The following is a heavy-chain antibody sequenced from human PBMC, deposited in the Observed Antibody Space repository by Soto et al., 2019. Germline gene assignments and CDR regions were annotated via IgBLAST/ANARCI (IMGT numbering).Heavy chain of an antibody. J-gene: IGHJ4*02. D-gene: IGHD3-3*01. V-gene: IGHV1-3*01. Sequence: ASVKVSCKASGYTFTSYAMHWVRQAPGQRLEWMGWINAGNGNTKYSQKFQGRVTITRDTSASTAYMELSSLRSEDTAVYYCARGRGRITIFGVVTNLDYWGQGTLVTVSS. CDR1: GYTFTSYA. CDR3: ARGRGRITIFGVVTNLDY. CDR2: INAGNGNT.